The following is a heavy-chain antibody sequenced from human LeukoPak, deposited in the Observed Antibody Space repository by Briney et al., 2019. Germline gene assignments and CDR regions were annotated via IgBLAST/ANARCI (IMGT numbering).Heavy chain of an antibody. V-gene: IGHV3-74*01. J-gene: IGHJ4*02. Sequence: GGSLRLSCAASGFTFRSYWMHWVRQTPGKGLVWVSRINSDGSTTTYADSVKGRFTISRDNSKNTLYLQMNSLRAEDTAVYYCAKDAGSGYYYDSSGSFDYWGQGTLVTVSS. CDR2: INSDGSTT. CDR1: GFTFRSYW. D-gene: IGHD3-22*01. CDR3: AKDAGSGYYYDSSGSFDY.